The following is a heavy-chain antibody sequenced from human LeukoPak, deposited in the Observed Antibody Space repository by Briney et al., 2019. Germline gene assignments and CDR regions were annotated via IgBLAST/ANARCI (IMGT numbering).Heavy chain of an antibody. D-gene: IGHD1-1*01. CDR2: ISPDARTI. V-gene: IGHV3-74*01. CDR3: AKDWYNSLNYFDY. Sequence: PGGSLRLSCAASGFAFSSYWMHWVRQAPGKGLVWVSHISPDARTITYAAFVKGRFTISRDNAKNTLYLQMNSLRVDDTAVYYCAKDWYNSLNYFDYWGQGSLVTVSS. CDR1: GFAFSSYW. J-gene: IGHJ4*02.